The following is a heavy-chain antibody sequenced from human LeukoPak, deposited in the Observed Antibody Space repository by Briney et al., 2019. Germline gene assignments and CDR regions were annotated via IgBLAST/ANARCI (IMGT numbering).Heavy chain of an antibody. J-gene: IGHJ4*02. CDR3: ARTPLAVPGNHFDR. D-gene: IGHD6-19*01. CDR2: ISYDGSNK. Sequence: PGRSLRLPCAASGFTFSSYAMHWVRQAPGKGLEWVAVISYDGSNKYYADSVKGRFTISRDNSKNTLYLQMNSLRDDDTAVYYCARTPLAVPGNHFDRWGQGTLVIVSS. V-gene: IGHV3-30-3*01. CDR1: GFTFSSYA.